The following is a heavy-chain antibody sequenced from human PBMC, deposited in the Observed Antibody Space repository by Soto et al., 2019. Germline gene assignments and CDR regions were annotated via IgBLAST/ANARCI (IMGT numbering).Heavy chain of an antibody. Sequence: AGVSLRLSCAASGFTFSSYAMSWVRQAPGKGLEWVSAISGSGGSTYYADSVKGRFTISRDNSKNTLYLQMNSLRAEDTAVYYCAKDRMDIVVVPAPIDYWGQGTLVTVSS. CDR3: AKDRMDIVVVPAPIDY. CDR2: ISGSGGST. J-gene: IGHJ4*02. D-gene: IGHD2-2*03. V-gene: IGHV3-23*01. CDR1: GFTFSSYA.